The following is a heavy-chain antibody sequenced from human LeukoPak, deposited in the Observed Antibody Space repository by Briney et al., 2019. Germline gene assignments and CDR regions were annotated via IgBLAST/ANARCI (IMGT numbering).Heavy chain of an antibody. Sequence: PSETLSLTCAVSGYSISSGYYWGWIRQPPGKGLEWIGSIYHSGSTYYNPSLESRVTISVDTSKNQFSLKLSSVTAADTAVYFCARRSSSSLEDYWGQGTLVTVSS. CDR2: IYHSGST. D-gene: IGHD6-13*01. CDR3: ARRSSSSLEDY. J-gene: IGHJ4*02. CDR1: GYSISSGYY. V-gene: IGHV4-38-2*01.